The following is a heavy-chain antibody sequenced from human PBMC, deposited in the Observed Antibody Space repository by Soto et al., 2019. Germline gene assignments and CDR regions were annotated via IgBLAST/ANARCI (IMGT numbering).Heavy chain of an antibody. CDR2: ISAYNGNT. CDR1: GYTFTSYG. J-gene: IGHJ4*02. D-gene: IGHD3-3*01. Sequence: ASVKVSCKASGYTFTSYGISWVRQAPGQGLEWMGWISAYNGNTNYAQKLQGRVTMTTDTSTSTAYMELRSLRSDDTAVYYCAREFWGGHAHFPYYFDYWGQGTLVTVSS. V-gene: IGHV1-18*01. CDR3: AREFWGGHAHFPYYFDY.